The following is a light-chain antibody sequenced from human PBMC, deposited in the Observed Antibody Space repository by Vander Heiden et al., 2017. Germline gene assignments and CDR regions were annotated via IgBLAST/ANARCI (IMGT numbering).Light chain of an antibody. CDR3: MQPLHTPWT. Sequence: EIVMTQSPISLPVTPGEPASISCRSSQSLLYSNGNTYVDWYLQKPGQSPQLLIYLVSNRASGVPDRFSGSGSGTDFTLRISRVEAEDVGVYYCMQPLHTPWTFGQGTKVEIK. CDR1: QSLLYSNGNTY. CDR2: LVS. J-gene: IGKJ1*01. V-gene: IGKV2-28*01.